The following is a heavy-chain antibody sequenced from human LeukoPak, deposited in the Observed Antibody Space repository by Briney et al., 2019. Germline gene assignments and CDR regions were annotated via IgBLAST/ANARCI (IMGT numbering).Heavy chain of an antibody. CDR1: GDSLSSYY. Sequence: PSGTLSLTCSVSGDSLSSYYWSWIRQSAGKGLEWIGRVYASGGTRYNPSLKSRVTMSVDTSKNQFSLKLTSVTAADTAVYYCARTTGFAVAGGYYFDYWGQGILVTVSS. CDR2: VYASGGT. D-gene: IGHD6-19*01. J-gene: IGHJ4*02. CDR3: ARTTGFAVAGGYYFDY. V-gene: IGHV4-4*07.